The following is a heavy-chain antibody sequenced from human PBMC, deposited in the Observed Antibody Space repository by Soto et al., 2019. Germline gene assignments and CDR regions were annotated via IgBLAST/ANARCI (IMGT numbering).Heavy chain of an antibody. CDR2: IIPILGIA. CDR1: GGTFSSYT. Sequence: QVQLVQSGAEVKKPGSSVKVSCKASGGTFSSYTISWVRQAPGQGLEWMGRIIPILGIANYAQKFQGRVTITADKSTSTAYMELSSLRSEDTAVYYCASYGSGSYYTPFDYWGQGTLVTVSS. CDR3: ASYGSGSYYTPFDY. J-gene: IGHJ4*02. V-gene: IGHV1-69*02. D-gene: IGHD3-10*01.